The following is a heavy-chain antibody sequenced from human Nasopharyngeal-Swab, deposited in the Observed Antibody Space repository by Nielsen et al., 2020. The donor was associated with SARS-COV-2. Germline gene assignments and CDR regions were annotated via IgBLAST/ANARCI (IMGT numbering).Heavy chain of an antibody. J-gene: IGHJ4*02. CDR3: ASERSSRLGEGTFDY. D-gene: IGHD3-16*01. CDR1: GFTFSSYS. V-gene: IGHV3-21*01. Sequence: GESLKISCAASGFTFSSYSMNWVRQAPGQGLEWVSSISSISSYIYYADSVKGRFTISRDNAKNSLYLQMNSLRAEDTAVYYCASERSSRLGEGTFDYWGQGTLVTVSS. CDR2: ISSISSYI.